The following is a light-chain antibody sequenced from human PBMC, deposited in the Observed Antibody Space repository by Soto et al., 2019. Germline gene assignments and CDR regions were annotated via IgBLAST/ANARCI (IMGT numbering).Light chain of an antibody. CDR1: QSVSSY. Sequence: EIMLTQSPATLSLSPGERATLSCRASQSVSSYLAWYQQKPGQAPRLLIYDASNRATGIPARFSGSGSGTDFTLTISSLEPEDFAVYYCHQRKSWPRTFGQGTKVAI. CDR2: DAS. J-gene: IGKJ1*01. CDR3: HQRKSWPRT. V-gene: IGKV3-11*01.